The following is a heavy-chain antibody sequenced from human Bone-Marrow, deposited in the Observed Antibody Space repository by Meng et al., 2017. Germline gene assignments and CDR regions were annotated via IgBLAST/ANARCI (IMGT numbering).Heavy chain of an antibody. CDR3: ATGAAAADH. Sequence: EVDLGVSGGGLVKPGGSLRLSCVASGFRVTDAWMSWVRQAPGKGLEWVGRINSNRDGGTTDYAAPVKGRFTISRDDSKNTLYLQMNSLITEDTGVYFCATGAAAADHWGQGTLVTVSS. CDR2: INSNRDGGTT. J-gene: IGHJ4*02. V-gene: IGHV3-15*01. CDR1: GFRVTDAW. D-gene: IGHD6-13*01.